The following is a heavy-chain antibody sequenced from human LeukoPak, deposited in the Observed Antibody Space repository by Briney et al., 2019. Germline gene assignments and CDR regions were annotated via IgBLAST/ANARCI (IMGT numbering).Heavy chain of an antibody. CDR3: ARWARYCSSGSCYSWFDP. CDR2: MKLDGSEE. Sequence: PGGSLRLSCSVSGFTFRSYWMSWVRQAPGNLLEWVANMKLDGSEEYYVDSVKGRFTISSDNAKNSMYLQMNSLRVDDTAVYYCARWARYCSSGSCYSWFDPWGQGTLVTVSS. CDR1: GFTFRSYW. J-gene: IGHJ5*02. D-gene: IGHD2-15*01. V-gene: IGHV3-7*01.